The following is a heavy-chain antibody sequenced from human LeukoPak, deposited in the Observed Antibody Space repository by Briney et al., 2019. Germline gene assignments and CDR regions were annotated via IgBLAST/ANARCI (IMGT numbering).Heavy chain of an antibody. V-gene: IGHV5-51*01. D-gene: IGHD6-13*01. CDR3: ARPLVPSGYSSSWYFDN. J-gene: IGHJ4*02. Sequence: GEPLKISCKGSGYIFTSYWIVWVRKMHGKGLEWLGTIYPGDSDTRYSPSFQGQVTISADKSISTAYLQWSSLKASDTAMYYCARPLVPSGYSSSWYFDNWGQGTLVTVSS. CDR2: IYPGDSDT. CDR1: GYIFTSYW.